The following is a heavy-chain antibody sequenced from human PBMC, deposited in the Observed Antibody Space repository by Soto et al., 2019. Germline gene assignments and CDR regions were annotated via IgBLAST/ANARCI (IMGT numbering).Heavy chain of an antibody. CDR3: ARVNGPNYFDY. CDR1: GFTFSSYS. J-gene: IGHJ4*02. V-gene: IGHV3-21*01. CDR2: ISSSSSYI. Sequence: GGSLRLSCAASGFTFSSYSMNWVRQAPGKGLEWVSFISSSSSYIYYADSVKGRFTISRDDAENSLYLQMNSLRAEDAAVYFCARVNGPNYFDYWGQGTLVTVSS. D-gene: IGHD2-8*01.